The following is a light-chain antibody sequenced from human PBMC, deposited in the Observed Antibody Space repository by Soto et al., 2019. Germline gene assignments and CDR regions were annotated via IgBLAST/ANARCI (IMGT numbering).Light chain of an antibody. CDR2: GAS. J-gene: IGKJ5*01. Sequence: EIVMTQSPATLSVSPGERATLSCRASQSVRSNLAWYQQKPGQAPRLLIYGASTRAPGIPARFSGFGSGTDFTITISSLQSEDVAISYCQQYNNWPAITFGQGTRLEIK. V-gene: IGKV3D-15*01. CDR1: QSVRSN. CDR3: QQYNNWPAIT.